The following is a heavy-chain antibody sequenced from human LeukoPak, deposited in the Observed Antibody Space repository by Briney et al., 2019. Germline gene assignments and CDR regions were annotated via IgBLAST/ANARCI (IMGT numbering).Heavy chain of an antibody. V-gene: IGHV3-7*01. D-gene: IGHD3-22*01. Sequence: GGSLSLSCEASGFTFGQYWMSWFRQAPGRGLEWVANLKEDGSVKQHADSVRGRSTISRDNAKNLVYLQMSSLKAEDSAVYYCARDERSGYYIYWGQGILVTVSS. J-gene: IGHJ4*02. CDR1: GFTFGQYW. CDR2: LKEDGSVK. CDR3: ARDERSGYYIY.